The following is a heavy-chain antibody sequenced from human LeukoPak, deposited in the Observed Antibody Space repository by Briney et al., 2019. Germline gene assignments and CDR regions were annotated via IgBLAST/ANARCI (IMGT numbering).Heavy chain of an antibody. J-gene: IGHJ4*02. CDR1: GFTFSSYD. V-gene: IGHV3-48*03. D-gene: IGHD3-3*01. CDR2: ISGSGSNI. Sequence: PGGSLRLSCAASGFTFSSYDMKWVRQAPGKGLEWVSHISGSGSNIRYADSVKGRFTISRDNAKNSLYLQMNSLRAEDTAVYYCARDWRDRSLDYWGQGTLVTVSS. CDR3: ARDWRDRSLDY.